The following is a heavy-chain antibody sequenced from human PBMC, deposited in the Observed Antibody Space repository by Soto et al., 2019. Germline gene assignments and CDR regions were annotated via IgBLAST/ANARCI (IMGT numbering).Heavy chain of an antibody. CDR3: ARGLLGGAAT. J-gene: IGHJ5*02. V-gene: IGHV4-34*01. CDR2: INRSGST. CDR1: GGSLSGYY. Sequence: QVQLQQWGAGLLKPSETLSLTCAVYGGSLSGYYWSWIRQPPGKGLEWIGEINRSGSTNYTPSLKSRVIISVDTSKNQFSLKLSSVTAADTAVYYCARGLLGGAATWGQGTLVTVSS. D-gene: IGHD3-16*01.